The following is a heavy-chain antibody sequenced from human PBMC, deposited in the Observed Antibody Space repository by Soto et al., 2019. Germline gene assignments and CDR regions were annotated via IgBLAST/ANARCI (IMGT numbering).Heavy chain of an antibody. D-gene: IGHD4-4*01. Sequence: PGGSLRLSCEGFRLTFSPYWMTWVRQAPGKGLEWVASIKEDGSVKNYADSVKGRFTVSRDNVKRAMFLQMNSLRAEDTAVYYCARDRYPNYPPDAFDIWGQGTLVTVSS. J-gene: IGHJ3*02. CDR2: IKEDGSVK. CDR3: ARDRYPNYPPDAFDI. CDR1: RLTFSPYW. V-gene: IGHV3-7*01.